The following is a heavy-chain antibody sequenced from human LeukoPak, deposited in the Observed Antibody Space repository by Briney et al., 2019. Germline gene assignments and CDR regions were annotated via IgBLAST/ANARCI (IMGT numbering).Heavy chain of an antibody. CDR2: INAGNGNT. CDR3: ARDRDYGDYRDYYFDY. Sequence: ASVKVSCKASGYTFTGYAMHWVRQAPGQRLEWMGWINAGNGNTKYSQKFQGRVTITRDTSASTAYMELSSLRSEDTAVYYCARDRDYGDYRDYYFDYWGQGTLVTVSS. D-gene: IGHD4-17*01. CDR1: GYTFTGYA. V-gene: IGHV1-3*01. J-gene: IGHJ4*02.